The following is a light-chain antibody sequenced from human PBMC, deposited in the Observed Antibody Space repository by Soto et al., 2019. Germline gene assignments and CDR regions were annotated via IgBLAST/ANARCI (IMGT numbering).Light chain of an antibody. CDR3: EDHNSSSGLT. J-gene: IGKJ4*01. CDR2: DAA. V-gene: IGKV1-5*01. Sequence: DIQMTQSPSTLSASVGDRVTISCRASQSVSSWLAWYQQKPGKAPKLLIYDAASLKSGVPSRFSSSGSATEFSLTIISRQPDDFATEYCEDHNSSSGLTFGGGTKVEIK. CDR1: QSVSSW.